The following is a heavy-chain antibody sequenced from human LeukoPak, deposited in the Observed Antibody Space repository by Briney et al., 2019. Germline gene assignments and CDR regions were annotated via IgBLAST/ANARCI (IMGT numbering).Heavy chain of an antibody. CDR3: AREEPHDAFDI. V-gene: IGHV4-61*02. CDR1: GGSISSGSYY. CDR2: IYTSGST. J-gene: IGHJ3*02. D-gene: IGHD1-26*01. Sequence: SQTLSLTCTASGGSISSGSYYWSWIRQPAGKGLEWIGRIYTSGSTNYNPSLKSRVTISVDTSKNQFSLKLSSVTAADTAVYYCAREEPHDAFDIWGQGTMVTVSS.